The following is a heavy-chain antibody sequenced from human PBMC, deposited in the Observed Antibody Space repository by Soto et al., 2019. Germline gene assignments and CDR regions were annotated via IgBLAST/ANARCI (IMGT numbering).Heavy chain of an antibody. CDR3: ARGILHCGGDCYFNYFDY. D-gene: IGHD2-21*02. CDR1: GGAVRNGGYS. CDR2: VYYTGST. J-gene: IGHJ4*02. Sequence: SETLSLTCTVSGGAVRNGGYSWGWVRQHPGKGLEWIGYVYYTGSTYYNPSLKSRIIISVDRSTNQFSLNLSSVTAADTAVYYCARGILHCGGDCYFNYFDYWGQGTLVTVSS. V-gene: IGHV4-31*03.